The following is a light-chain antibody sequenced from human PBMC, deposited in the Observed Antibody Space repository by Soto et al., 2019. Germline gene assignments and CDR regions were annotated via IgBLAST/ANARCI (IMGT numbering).Light chain of an antibody. CDR1: QSITTH. J-gene: IGKJ1*01. Sequence: EIVMTPSPGTLSLSAVYRATLCCRASQSITTHLAWYQQRPGQAPRLLIHGASTRATGVPARISGSGSGTEFTLTISSLQSEDFAVYYCQKFRNWPWKCGQGTKVDIK. CDR2: GAS. V-gene: IGKV3D-15*01. CDR3: QKFRNWPWK.